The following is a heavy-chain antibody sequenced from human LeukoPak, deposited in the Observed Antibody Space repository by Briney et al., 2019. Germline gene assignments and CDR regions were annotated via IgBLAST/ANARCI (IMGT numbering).Heavy chain of an antibody. J-gene: IGHJ6*02. CDR2: INHSGST. CDR3: ARGTTYSSSSPYYYYGMDV. CDR1: GGSISSYY. D-gene: IGHD6-6*01. V-gene: IGHV4-34*01. Sequence: SETLSLTCTVSGGSISSYYWSWIRQPPGKGLEWIGEINHSGSTNYNPSLKSRVTISVDTSKNQFSLKLSSVTAADTAVYYCARGTTYSSSSPYYYYGMDVWGQGTTVTVSS.